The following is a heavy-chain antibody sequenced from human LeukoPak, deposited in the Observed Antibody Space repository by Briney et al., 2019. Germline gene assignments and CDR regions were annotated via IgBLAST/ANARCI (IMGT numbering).Heavy chain of an antibody. CDR2: IYYSGST. D-gene: IGHD6-13*01. J-gene: IGHJ6*03. Sequence: SETLSLTCTVSGGSISSYYWSWIRQPPGKGLEWIGYIYYSGSTYYNPSLKSRVTISVDTSKNQFSLKLSSVTAADTAVYYCARGSHHSAAAGGIYYYYYMDVWGKGTTVTVSS. V-gene: IGHV4-59*08. CDR1: GGSISSYY. CDR3: ARGSHHSAAAGGIYYYYYMDV.